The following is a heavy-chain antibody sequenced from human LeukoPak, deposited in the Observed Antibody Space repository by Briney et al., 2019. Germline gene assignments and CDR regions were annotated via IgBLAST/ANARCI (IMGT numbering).Heavy chain of an antibody. CDR3: ARDYRIAAAGLIDY. V-gene: IGHV1-18*01. CDR2: ISAYNGNT. Sequence: ASVKVSCKASGYTFSSYDINWVRQAPGQGLEWMGWISAYNGNTNYAQKLQGRVTMTTDTSTSTAYMELRSLRSDDTAVYYCARDYRIAAAGLIDYWGQGTLVTVSS. D-gene: IGHD6-13*01. J-gene: IGHJ4*02. CDR1: GYTFSSYD.